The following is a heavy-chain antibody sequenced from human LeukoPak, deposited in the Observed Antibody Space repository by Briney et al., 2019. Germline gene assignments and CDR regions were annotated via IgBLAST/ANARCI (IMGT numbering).Heavy chain of an antibody. Sequence: GRSLRLSCAASGFTFSSYAMHWVRQAPGQGPERVAVLSHDGSNKYYADSVKGRFTISRDNSKNTLYLQMNSLRAEDTAVYYCARWKIVVVVAATYNWFDPWGQGTLVTVSS. V-gene: IGHV3-30*04. CDR1: GFTFSSYA. CDR3: ARWKIVVVVAATYNWFDP. J-gene: IGHJ5*02. CDR2: LSHDGSNK. D-gene: IGHD2-15*01.